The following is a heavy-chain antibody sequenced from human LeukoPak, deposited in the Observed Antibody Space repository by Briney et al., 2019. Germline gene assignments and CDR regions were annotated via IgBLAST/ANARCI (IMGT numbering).Heavy chain of an antibody. D-gene: IGHD3-10*02. CDR1: GFTFSSYE. CDR2: FSSSGSTI. CDR3: AELGITMIGGV. V-gene: IGHV3-48*03. J-gene: IGHJ6*04. Sequence: GGSLRLSCAASGFTFSSYEMNWVRQAPGKGLEWVSYFSSSGSTIYYADSVKGRFTISRDNAKNSLCLQMNSLRAEDTAVYYCAELGITMIGGVWGKGTTVTISS.